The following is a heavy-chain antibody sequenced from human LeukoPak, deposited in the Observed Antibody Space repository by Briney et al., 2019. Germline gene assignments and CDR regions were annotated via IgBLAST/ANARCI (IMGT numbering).Heavy chain of an antibody. D-gene: IGHD3-16*01. CDR2: ISYDGNNR. J-gene: IGHJ3*02. V-gene: IGHV3-30*18. CDR1: RFTFSSYG. Sequence: AGGSLRLSCAASRFTFSSYGMHWVRQAPGQGLEWVAVISYDGNNRYYADSVKGRFTISRYNSKNTLYLQMNSLRAEDTAVYYCAKVKGEVIGAFDIWGQGTMVTVSS. CDR3: AKVKGEVIGAFDI.